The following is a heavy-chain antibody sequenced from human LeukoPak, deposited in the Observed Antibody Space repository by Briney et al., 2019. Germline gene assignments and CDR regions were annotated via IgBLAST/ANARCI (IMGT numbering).Heavy chain of an antibody. V-gene: IGHV1-69*04. CDR3: AGDDDYYYGLGRSNPTPS. J-gene: IGHJ4*02. CDR1: GGTFNNYV. D-gene: IGHD3-10*01. CDR2: IIPTPDIA. Sequence: GASVKVSCKASGGTFNNYVITWVRRAPGQGLEWLGRIIPTPDIANYAQRFQGRVSITADKATRTVYMELSRLRSEDTAVYYCAGDDDYYYGLGRSNPTPSWGQGTLVTVSS.